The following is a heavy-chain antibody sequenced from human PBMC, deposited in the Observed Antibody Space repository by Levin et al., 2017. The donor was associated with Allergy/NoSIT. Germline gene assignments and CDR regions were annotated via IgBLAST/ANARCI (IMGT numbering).Heavy chain of an antibody. CDR3: ARHSYYYDSSGYYYFDY. D-gene: IGHD3-22*01. J-gene: IGHJ4*02. V-gene: IGHV4-59*01. CDR2: IYHTGST. Sequence: SQTLSLTCTVSGGSISSSYWSWIRQPPGKGLEWIGNIYHTGSTNYNPSLKSRVTISVDTSKNQFSLKLSSVTAADTAVYYCARHSYYYDSSGYYYFDYWGQGTLVTVSS. CDR1: GGSISSSY.